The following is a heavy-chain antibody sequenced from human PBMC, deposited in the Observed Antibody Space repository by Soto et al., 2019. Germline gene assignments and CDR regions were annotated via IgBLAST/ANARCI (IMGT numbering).Heavy chain of an antibody. CDR1: GYTFTGYY. CDR2: INPNSGGT. Sequence: ASVKVSCKASGYTFTGYYMHWLRQAPGQGLEWLGWINPNSGGTNYAQKFQAWVTMTRDTSISTAYMEFSRLRSDDMAVYYCARDLAASGGSSKEFDYWGQGTLVTVSS. V-gene: IGHV1-2*04. J-gene: IGHJ4*02. CDR3: ARDLAASGGSSKEFDY. D-gene: IGHD6-6*01.